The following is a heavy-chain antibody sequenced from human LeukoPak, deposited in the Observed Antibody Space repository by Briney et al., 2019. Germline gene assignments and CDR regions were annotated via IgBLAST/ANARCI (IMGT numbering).Heavy chain of an antibody. CDR1: GFTFSSYA. CDR3: ASPIVVVVAATPAIDY. V-gene: IGHV3-23*01. CDR2: ISGSGGST. Sequence: GGSLRLSCAASGFTFSSYAMSWVRQAPGKGLEWVSAISGSGGSTYYADSVKGRFTISRDNSKNTLYLQMNSLRAEDTAVYYCASPIVVVVAATPAIDYWGQGTLVTVSS. D-gene: IGHD2-15*01. J-gene: IGHJ4*02.